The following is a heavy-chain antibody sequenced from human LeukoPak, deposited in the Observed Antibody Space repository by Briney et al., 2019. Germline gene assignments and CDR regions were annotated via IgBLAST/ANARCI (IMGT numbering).Heavy chain of an antibody. J-gene: IGHJ4*02. CDR3: ITVYVVH. CDR2: IKSKADGGTT. Sequence: GGSLRLSCAASAFTFSRYWTSWVRQAPGKGLEWVGRIKSKADGGTTDYAAPVKGRFIISRDDSKNTLYLQMNSLKIEDTAVYYCITVYVVHWGQGTLVTVSS. V-gene: IGHV3-15*01. CDR1: AFTFSRYW.